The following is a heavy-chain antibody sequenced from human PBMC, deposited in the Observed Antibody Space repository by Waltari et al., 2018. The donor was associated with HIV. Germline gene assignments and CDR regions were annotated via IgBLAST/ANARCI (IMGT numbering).Heavy chain of an antibody. CDR2: IRSSSSTI. CDR3: ARETYYYDSSGPYFDY. CDR1: GFTFTSYG. J-gene: IGHJ4*02. Sequence: EVQLVESGGGLVQPGGSLRLSCAASGFTFTSYGMNWVRQAPGKGLGGVSFIRSSSSTIYYADSVKGRFTSSRDNAKNSLYLQMNSLRAEDTAVYYCARETYYYDSSGPYFDYWGQGTLVTVSS. D-gene: IGHD3-22*01. V-gene: IGHV3-48*01.